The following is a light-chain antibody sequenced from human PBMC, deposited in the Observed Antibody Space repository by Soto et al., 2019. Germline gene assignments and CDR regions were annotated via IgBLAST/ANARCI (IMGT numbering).Light chain of an antibody. J-gene: IGLJ1*01. Sequence: QSALTQPASVSGSPGQSITISCTGTSSDVGGYNYVSWYQQHPGKAPKLMIYDVSNRPSGVSNRFSGSKSGNTASLTISGRQAEDEADYYCSSYTSSSPDVFGTGTKLTVL. CDR2: DVS. CDR3: SSYTSSSPDV. V-gene: IGLV2-14*01. CDR1: SSDVGGYNY.